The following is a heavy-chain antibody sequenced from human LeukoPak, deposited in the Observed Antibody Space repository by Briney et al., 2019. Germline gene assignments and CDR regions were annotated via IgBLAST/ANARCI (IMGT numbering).Heavy chain of an antibody. CDR2: IDSTSTYI. V-gene: IGHV3-21*01. CDR3: SREIVTSASMNFDH. D-gene: IGHD3-16*01. J-gene: IGHJ4*02. CDR1: GFIFRSYW. Sequence: PGGSLRLSCAASGFIFRSYWMNWVRQAPGKGLEWVSSIDSTSTYIYYASSVRGRFTISRDNANDSLYLHMNSLRADDTAVYYCSREIVTSASMNFDHWGQGILVTVSS.